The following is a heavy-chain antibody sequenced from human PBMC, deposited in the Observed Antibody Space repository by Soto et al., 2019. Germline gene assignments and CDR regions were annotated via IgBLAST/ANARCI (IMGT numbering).Heavy chain of an antibody. J-gene: IGHJ6*03. CDR3: ARITMVRGYYYYYMDG. CDR1: GGSISSGGDY. CDR2: IYYSGIT. Sequence: QVQLQESGPGLVKPSQTLSLTCTVSGGSISSGGDYWSWIRQHPGKVLDWIGYIYYSGITYYNPSRKRRVTISVDTSKNQFSLQLSSVTAAATAVYDCARITMVRGYYYYYMDGWGKGTTVTVSS. D-gene: IGHD3-10*01. V-gene: IGHV4-31*03.